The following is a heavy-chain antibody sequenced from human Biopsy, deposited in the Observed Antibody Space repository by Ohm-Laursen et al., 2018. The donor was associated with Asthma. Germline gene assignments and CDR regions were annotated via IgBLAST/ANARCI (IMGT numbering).Heavy chain of an antibody. CDR2: GGSYYDGGLK. D-gene: IGHD3-3*01. Sequence: LSLTCAASGFTFRSYAMHWVRQAPGKELEWVAVGGSYYDGGLKYYADSVNGRFTVSRDDSKNTLYLQMNSLRPDDTAVYYCARDVMEWYLPAFDFWGQGTLVTASS. CDR1: GFTFRSYA. V-gene: IGHV3-30-3*01. J-gene: IGHJ4*02. CDR3: ARDVMEWYLPAFDF.